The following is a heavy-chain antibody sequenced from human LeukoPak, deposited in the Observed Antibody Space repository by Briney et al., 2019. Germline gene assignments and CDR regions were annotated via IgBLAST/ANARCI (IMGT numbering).Heavy chain of an antibody. D-gene: IGHD4-17*01. CDR1: GFTFSSYS. Sequence: GGSLRLSCAASGFTFSSYSMNWVRQAPGKGLEWDSSISSSSSYIYYADSVKVRFTISRDNAKNSLYLQMNSLRAEDTAVYYCATTPRAMTTVTTGYWGQGTLVTVSS. J-gene: IGHJ4*02. CDR3: ATTPRAMTTVTTGY. V-gene: IGHV3-21*01. CDR2: ISSSSSYI.